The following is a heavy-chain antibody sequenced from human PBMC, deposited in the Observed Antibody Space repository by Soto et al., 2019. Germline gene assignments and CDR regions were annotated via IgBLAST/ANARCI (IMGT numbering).Heavy chain of an antibody. D-gene: IGHD5-12*01. Sequence: GGSLRLSCAASGFPFSSSAMHWVRQAPGKGLEWVAVISYDGSNKYYADSVKGRFTISRDNSKNTLYLQMNSLRAEDTAVYYCARRGAYGGYAWYFDLWGRGTLVTVSS. CDR1: GFPFSSSA. CDR3: ARRGAYGGYAWYFDL. J-gene: IGHJ2*01. V-gene: IGHV3-30-3*01. CDR2: ISYDGSNK.